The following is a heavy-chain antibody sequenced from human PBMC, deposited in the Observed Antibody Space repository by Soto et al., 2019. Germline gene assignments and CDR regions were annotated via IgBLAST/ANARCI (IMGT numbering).Heavy chain of an antibody. CDR2: IIPIFGTA. V-gene: IGHV1-69*13. CDR1: GGTFSSYA. Sequence: GASVKVSCKASGGTFSSYAISWVRQAPGQGLEWMGGIIPIFGTANYAQKFQGRVTITADESTSTAYMELSSLRSEDTAVYYCARGYCSGGSCPPFDYWGQGTLVTVSS. D-gene: IGHD2-15*01. J-gene: IGHJ4*02. CDR3: ARGYCSGGSCPPFDY.